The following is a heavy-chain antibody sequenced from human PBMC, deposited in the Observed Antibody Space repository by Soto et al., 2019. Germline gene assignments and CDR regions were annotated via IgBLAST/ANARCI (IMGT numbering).Heavy chain of an antibody. V-gene: IGHV3-7*01. D-gene: IGHD5-18*01. CDR2: IKQDGSEK. CDR3: ARDSAGTAMVDAFDI. Sequence: GGSLRLSCAASGFTFGSYWMSWVRQAPGKGLEWVANIKQDGSEKYYVDSVKGRFTISRDNAKNSLYLQMNSLRAEDTAVYYCARDSAGTAMVDAFDIWGQGTMVTV. CDR1: GFTFGSYW. J-gene: IGHJ3*02.